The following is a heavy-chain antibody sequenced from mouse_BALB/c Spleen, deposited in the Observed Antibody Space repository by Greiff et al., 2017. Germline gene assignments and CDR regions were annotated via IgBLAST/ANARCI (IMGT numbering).Heavy chain of an antibody. V-gene: IGHV5-4*02. CDR2: ISDGGSYT. CDR1: GFTFSDYY. J-gene: IGHJ4*01. Sequence: EVQVVESGGGLVKPGGSLKLSCAASGFTFSDYYMYWVRQTPEKRLEWVATISDGGSYTYYPDSVKGRFTISRDNAKNNLYLQMSSLKSEDTAMYYCARVELRLDYAMDYWGQGTSVTVSS. CDR3: ARVELRLDYAMDY. D-gene: IGHD1-1*01.